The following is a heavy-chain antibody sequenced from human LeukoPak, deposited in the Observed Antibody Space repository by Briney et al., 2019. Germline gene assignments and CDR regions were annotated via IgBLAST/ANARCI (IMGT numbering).Heavy chain of an antibody. CDR1: GFTFSIYD. V-gene: IGHV3-48*04. D-gene: IGHD3-22*01. CDR2: SSGSSSTI. Sequence: PGGSLRLSCAASGFTFSIYDMHWVRQAPGKGLEWVSYSSGSSSTIYYADSLRGRFIISRDDAKNSLYLQMNSLRAEDTAVYYCVRLRRNSDSSGYYYYYDYWGQGTLVTVSS. CDR3: VRLRRNSDSSGYYYYYDY. J-gene: IGHJ4*02.